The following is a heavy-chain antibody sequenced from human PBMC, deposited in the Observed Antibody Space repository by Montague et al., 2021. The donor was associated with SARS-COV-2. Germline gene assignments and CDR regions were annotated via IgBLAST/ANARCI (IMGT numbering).Heavy chain of an antibody. V-gene: IGHV4-34*01. CDR2: INHRGST. CDR1: DGSFSDYS. CDR3: ARGRQHINMVVVVVTGGEYYFDF. D-gene: IGHD3-22*01. Sequence: SETLSLTCAVYDGSFSDYSWTWIRQPPGKGLEWIGEINHRGSTNYSPSLKSRVTISVDTSKNQSSLKMTSVTAADTAVYYCARGRQHINMVVVVVTGGEYYFDFWGQGTLVAVSS. J-gene: IGHJ4*02.